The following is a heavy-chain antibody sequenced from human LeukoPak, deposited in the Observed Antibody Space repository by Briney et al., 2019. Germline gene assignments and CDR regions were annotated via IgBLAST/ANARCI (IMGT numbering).Heavy chain of an antibody. CDR1: GFTFSSYA. CDR2: ISYDGSNK. J-gene: IGHJ4*02. Sequence: GGSLRLSCAASGFTFSSYAMHWVRQAPGKGLEWVAVISYDGSNKYYADSVKGRFTISRDNSKNTLYLQMNSLRAEDTAVYYCAIGAPGYFDYWGQGTLVTVSS. D-gene: IGHD3-10*01. CDR3: AIGAPGYFDY. V-gene: IGHV3-30-3*01.